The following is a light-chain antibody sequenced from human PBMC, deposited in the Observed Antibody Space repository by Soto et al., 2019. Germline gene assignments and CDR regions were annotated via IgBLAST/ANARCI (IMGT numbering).Light chain of an antibody. V-gene: IGKV1-33*01. J-gene: IGKJ4*01. CDR2: DAS. Sequence: DLQMTQSPSSLSASVGDRVTITCQASQDINTYLNWYQQKPGKAPNLLIYDASKLETGVPSRFSGGGSGTDFTFTVTSLQPEDIATYFCQHYDNLLLPFGGGTKVEL. CDR1: QDINTY. CDR3: QHYDNLLLP.